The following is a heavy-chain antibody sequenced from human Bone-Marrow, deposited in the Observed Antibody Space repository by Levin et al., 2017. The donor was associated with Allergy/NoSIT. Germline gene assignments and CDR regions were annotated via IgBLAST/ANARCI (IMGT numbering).Heavy chain of an antibody. V-gene: IGHV3-53*01. D-gene: IGHD3-10*01. CDR3: ARGWFGELLSH. J-gene: IGHJ4*02. CDR2: IYSGGST. CDR1: GFTVSSNY. Sequence: GGSLRLSCAASGFTVSSNYMSWVRQAPGKGPEWVSVIYSGGSTYYADSVKGRFTISRDNSKNTLYLQMNSLRAEDTAVYYCARGWFGELLSHWGQGTLVAVSS.